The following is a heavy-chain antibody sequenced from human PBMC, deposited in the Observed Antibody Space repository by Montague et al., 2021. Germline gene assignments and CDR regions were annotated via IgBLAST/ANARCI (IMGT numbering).Heavy chain of an antibody. Sequence: XLRLSCAASGFTVTSYAMHWFRQAPGKGLEWVALIWFDGSNIKYADSVKGRFTISRDTPKNTLSLEMDSLTADDTAVYYCVRGRPSWLDRGFDLWGQGTLVTVSS. J-gene: IGHJ4*02. V-gene: IGHV3-33*01. CDR3: VRGRPSWLDRGFDL. CDR1: GFTVTSYA. D-gene: IGHD6-19*01. CDR2: IWFDGSNI.